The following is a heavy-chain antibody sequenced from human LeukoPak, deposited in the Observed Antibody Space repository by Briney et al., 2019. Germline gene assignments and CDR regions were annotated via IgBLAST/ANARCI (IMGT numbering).Heavy chain of an antibody. CDR1: GFTFSSYG. D-gene: IGHD6-19*01. V-gene: IGHV3-33*01. Sequence: GGSLRLSCGASGFTFSSYGMHWARQAPGKGLEWVAVIWYGGTNKYYADSVKGRFTISRDNSKNTLYLQMNSLRAEDTAVYYCARGAPQWLVHRGYFDYWGQGTLVTVSS. CDR2: IWYGGTNK. CDR3: ARGAPQWLVHRGYFDY. J-gene: IGHJ4*02.